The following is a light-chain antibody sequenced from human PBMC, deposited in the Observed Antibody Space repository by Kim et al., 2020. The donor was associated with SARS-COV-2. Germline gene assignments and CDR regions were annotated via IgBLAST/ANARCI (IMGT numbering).Light chain of an antibody. Sequence: QSVLTQPPSASGTPGHRVTISCSGSSSNIGSNTVNWYQQLPGTAPKLLIYSNNQRPSGVPDRFSGSKSGTSASLAISGLQSEDEADYYCAAWDDSLNVVFGGGTQLTVL. V-gene: IGLV1-44*01. CDR2: SNN. CDR1: SSNIGSNT. J-gene: IGLJ2*01. CDR3: AAWDDSLNVV.